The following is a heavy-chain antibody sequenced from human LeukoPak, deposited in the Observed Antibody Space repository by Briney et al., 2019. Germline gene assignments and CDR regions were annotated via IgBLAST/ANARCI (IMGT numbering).Heavy chain of an antibody. CDR2: ISYDGSNK. D-gene: IGHD5-18*01. J-gene: IGHJ4*02. CDR3: ARDTAMVFDY. Sequence: GRSLRLSCAASGFTFSSYAMHWVRQAPGKGLEWVAVISYDGSNKYYADSVKGRFTISRDNSKNTLYLQMNSLRAEDTAVYYCARDTAMVFDYWGQGTLVTVSS. V-gene: IGHV3-30*04. CDR1: GFTFSSYA.